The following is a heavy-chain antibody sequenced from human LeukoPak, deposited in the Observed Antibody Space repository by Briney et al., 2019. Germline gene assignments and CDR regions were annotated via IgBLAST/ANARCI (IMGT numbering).Heavy chain of an antibody. CDR2: ISSSGSTI. D-gene: IGHD3/OR15-3a*01. CDR1: GFTFSGYY. Sequence: GGSLRLSCAASGFTFSGYYMSWIRQAPGKGLEWVSYISSSGSTIYYADSVKGRFTISRDNAKNSLYLQMNSLRAEDTAVYYCARHLEKDFWTGIYKDYYYYYMDVWGKGTTVTVSS. CDR3: ARHLEKDFWTGIYKDYYYYYMDV. J-gene: IGHJ6*03. V-gene: IGHV3-11*04.